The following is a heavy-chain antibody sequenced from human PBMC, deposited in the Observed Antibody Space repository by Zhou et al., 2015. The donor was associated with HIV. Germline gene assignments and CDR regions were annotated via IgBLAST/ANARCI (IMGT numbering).Heavy chain of an antibody. J-gene: IGHJ5*02. CDR2: INPSGGST. D-gene: IGHD2-15*01. CDR3: ARDRIDQTYSRGDNWLDP. Sequence: QVQLVQSGAEVKKPGASVRISCKASGYTFTSYYMHWVRQAPGQGLEWMGVINPSGGSTTYAQKFQGRITMTRDTSTSTVYMELSSLRSEDTAVYYCARDRIDQTYSRGDNWLDPWGQGTLVTVSS. V-gene: IGHV1-46*01. CDR1: GYTFTSYY.